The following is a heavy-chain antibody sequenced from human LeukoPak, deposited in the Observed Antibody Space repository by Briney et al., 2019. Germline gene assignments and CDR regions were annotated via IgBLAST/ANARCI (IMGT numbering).Heavy chain of an antibody. CDR1: GFTFGDYA. CDR3: TRVDNIAARQGY. D-gene: IGHD6-6*01. V-gene: IGHV3-49*04. CDR2: IRSKAYGGTT. J-gene: IGHJ4*02. Sequence: GGSLRLSCTASGFTFGDYAMSWVHQAPGKGLEWVGFIRSKAYGGTTEYAASVKGRFTISRDDSKSIAYLQMNSLKTEDTAVYYCTRVDNIAARQGYWGQGTLVTVSS.